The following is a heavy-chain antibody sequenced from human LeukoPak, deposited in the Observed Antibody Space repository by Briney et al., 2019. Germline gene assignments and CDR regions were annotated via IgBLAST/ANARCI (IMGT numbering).Heavy chain of an antibody. CDR3: AKSPGYDNVWGSYRYFDY. CDR1: GFTFSSYA. D-gene: IGHD3-16*02. V-gene: IGHV3-23*01. CDR2: ISGSGGST. J-gene: IGHJ4*02. Sequence: PGGSLRLSCAASGFTFSSYAMSWVRQAPGKGLEWVSAISGSGGSTYYADSVKGRFTISRDNSKNTLDLQMNSLRAEDTAVYYCAKSPGYDNVWGSYRYFDYWGQGTLVTVSS.